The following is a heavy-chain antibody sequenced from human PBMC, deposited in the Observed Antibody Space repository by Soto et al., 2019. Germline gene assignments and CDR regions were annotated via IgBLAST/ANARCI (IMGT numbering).Heavy chain of an antibody. CDR2: ISDSGSKT. J-gene: IGHJ4*02. V-gene: IGHV3-23*01. CDR1: GFAFSTYA. CDR3: VKKKVPTDSDLQYFFDS. D-gene: IGHD6-19*01. Sequence: VQLLESGGCLAQPGESLGLSCAASGFAFSTYAMNWVRQIQGKGLEWVASISDSGSKTYYADSVKGRLTIDRDNAINAVSRQMNNLRAEYMAVYYCVKKKVPTDSDLQYFFDSGGQGKLVTVSS.